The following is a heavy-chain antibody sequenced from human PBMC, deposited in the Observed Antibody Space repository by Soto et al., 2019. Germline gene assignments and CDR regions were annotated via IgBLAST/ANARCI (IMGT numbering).Heavy chain of an antibody. J-gene: IGHJ4*02. Sequence: GESLKISCAASGFTFSSYAMHWVRQAPGKGLEWVAVISYDGSNKYYADSVKGRFTISRDNSKNTLYLQMNSLRAEDTAVYYCARDLAQLWFPGYWGQGTLVTVSS. V-gene: IGHV3-30-3*01. D-gene: IGHD5-18*01. CDR3: ARDLAQLWFPGY. CDR1: GFTFSSYA. CDR2: ISYDGSNK.